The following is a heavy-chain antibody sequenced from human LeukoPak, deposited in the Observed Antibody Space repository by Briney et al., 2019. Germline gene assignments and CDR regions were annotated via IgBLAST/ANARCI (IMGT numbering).Heavy chain of an antibody. CDR3: ARGGGSSGADYFDY. V-gene: IGHV4-34*01. CDR2: INHSGST. J-gene: IGHJ4*02. D-gene: IGHD6-19*01. CDR1: GGSFSGYY. Sequence: SENLSLTCAVYGGSFSGYYWSWIRQPPGKGLEWNGEINHSGSTNYNPSLKSRVTISVDTSKNQFSLKLSSVTAADTAVYYCARGGGSSGADYFDYWGQGTLVTVSS.